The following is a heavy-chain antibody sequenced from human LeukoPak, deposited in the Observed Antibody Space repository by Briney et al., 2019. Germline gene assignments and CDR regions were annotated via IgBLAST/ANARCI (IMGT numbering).Heavy chain of an antibody. J-gene: IGHJ3*02. V-gene: IGHV3-48*03. D-gene: IGHD2-2*01. Sequence: QPGGSLRLSCAASGFTFSSYEMNWVRQAPGKGLECVSYISSSGSTMYYADSVEGRFTISRDNAKNSLYLQMNSLRAEDTAVYYCARDFHCSSTACYAPDAFDIWGQGTLVTVSS. CDR2: ISSSGSTM. CDR1: GFTFSSYE. CDR3: ARDFHCSSTACYAPDAFDI.